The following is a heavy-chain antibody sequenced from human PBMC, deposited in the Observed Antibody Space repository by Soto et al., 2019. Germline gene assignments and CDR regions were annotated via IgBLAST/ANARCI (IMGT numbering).Heavy chain of an antibody. V-gene: IGHV4-34*02. D-gene: IGHD3-10*01. CDR2: ISHDGGT. J-gene: IGHJ6*02. CDR1: GGSFDDFY. Sequence: QVQLQQWGAGLLRPSETLSLTCAFYGGSFDDFYWSWVRQSPGKGLEWVGEISHDGGTNYSPSLASRVSISVDTPKNQFYLHLRSVTAADTGLYYCARGQLVWYGDLTPYHRDMDVWGQGTTVTVSS. CDR3: ARGQLVWYGDLTPYHRDMDV.